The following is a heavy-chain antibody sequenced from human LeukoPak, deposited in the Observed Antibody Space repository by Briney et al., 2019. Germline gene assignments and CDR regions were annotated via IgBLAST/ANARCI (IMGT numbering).Heavy chain of an antibody. CDR1: GGSFSGYY. V-gene: IGHV4-34*01. CDR3: ARGLGYSSGWWKFDP. Sequence: SETPSLTCAVYGGSFSGYYWSWIRQPPGKGLEWIGEINHSGSTNYNPSLKSRVTISVDTSKNQFSLKLSSVTAADTAVYYCARGLGYSSGWWKFDPWGQGTLVTVSS. J-gene: IGHJ5*02. CDR2: INHSGST. D-gene: IGHD6-19*01.